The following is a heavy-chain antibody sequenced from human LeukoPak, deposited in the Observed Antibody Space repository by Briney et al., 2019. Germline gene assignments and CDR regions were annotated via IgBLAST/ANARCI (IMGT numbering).Heavy chain of an antibody. CDR3: ARHLSGVTGYTYGRGIDY. Sequence: TGGSLRLSCAASGFTFSSYAMHWVLQAPGKGLEWVAVISYDGSNKYYADSVKGRFTISRDNAKTSLYLQMISLRAEDTAVYYCARHLSGVTGYTYGRGIDYWGQGTLVTVSS. D-gene: IGHD5-18*01. CDR1: GFTFSSYA. J-gene: IGHJ4*02. CDR2: ISYDGSNK. V-gene: IGHV3-30*04.